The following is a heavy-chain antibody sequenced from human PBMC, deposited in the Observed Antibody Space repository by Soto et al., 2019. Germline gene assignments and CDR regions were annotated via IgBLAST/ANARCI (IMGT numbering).Heavy chain of an antibody. D-gene: IGHD6-19*01. Sequence: QVQLVESGGGVVQPGRSLRLSCAASGFTFSSYGMHWVRQAPGKGLEWVAVISYDGSNKYYADSVKGRFTIARANSKNTLFLHMSSLRAEDTAVYYCVKDSSSGWPYYYGQDVWGQGTSVTVSS. CDR2: ISYDGSNK. J-gene: IGHJ6*02. V-gene: IGHV3-30*18. CDR3: VKDSSSGWPYYYGQDV. CDR1: GFTFSSYG.